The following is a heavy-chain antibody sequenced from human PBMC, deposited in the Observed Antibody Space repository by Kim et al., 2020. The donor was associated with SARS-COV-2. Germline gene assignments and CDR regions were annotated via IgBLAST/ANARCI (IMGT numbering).Heavy chain of an antibody. D-gene: IGHD3-3*01. CDR1: GFTFDDYA. J-gene: IGHJ6*02. CDR2: ISWNSGSI. CDR3: AKDMRSSWSGYIPPYYYYGMDV. Sequence: GGSLRLSCAASGFTFDDYAMHWVRQAPGKGLEWVSGISWNSGSIGYADSVKGRFTISRDNAKNSLYLQMNSLRAEDTALYYCAKDMRSSWSGYIPPYYYYGMDVGGQGTTVTVS. V-gene: IGHV3-9*01.